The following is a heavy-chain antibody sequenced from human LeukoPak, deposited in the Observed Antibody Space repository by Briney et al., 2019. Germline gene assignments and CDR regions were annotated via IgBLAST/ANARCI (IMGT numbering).Heavy chain of an antibody. J-gene: IGHJ4*02. D-gene: IGHD6-19*01. Sequence: SSETLSLTCAVYGGSFRGYCWGWVRQPPGKGLEWIGEINHSGSTNYNPSLKSRVTISVDTSKNQFSLKLSSVTAADTAVYYCARGRSSGWRYEIFDYWGQGTLVTVSS. CDR1: GGSFRGYC. V-gene: IGHV4-34*01. CDR3: ARGRSSGWRYEIFDY. CDR2: INHSGST.